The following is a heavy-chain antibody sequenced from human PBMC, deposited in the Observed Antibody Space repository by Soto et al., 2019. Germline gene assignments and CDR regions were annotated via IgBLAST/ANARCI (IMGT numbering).Heavy chain of an antibody. V-gene: IGHV4-39*01. Sequence: PSETLSLTCIVSGGSTSSSSYYWGWIRQPPGKGLEWIGSISYSGSTYYNPSLRGRVTISVDTSKNQFSLKLSSVTAADTAVYSCARSIKGRNYDEYYYYYYMDVWGKGTTVTVSS. J-gene: IGHJ6*03. CDR3: ARSIKGRNYDEYYYYYYMDV. CDR2: ISYSGST. CDR1: GGSTSSSSYY. D-gene: IGHD4-4*01.